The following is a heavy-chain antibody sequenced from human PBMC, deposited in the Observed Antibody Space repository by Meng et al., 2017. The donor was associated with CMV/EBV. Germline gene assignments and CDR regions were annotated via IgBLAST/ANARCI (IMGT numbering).Heavy chain of an antibody. CDR1: GFSLSTSGVG. D-gene: IGHD5-18*01. CDR3: AHSEIQLWVFDY. CDR2: IYWNDDK. V-gene: IGHV2-5*01. J-gene: IGHJ4*02. Sequence: CTFSGFSLSTSGVGVGWIRQPPGKALEWLALIYWNDDKRYSPSLKSRLTITKDTSKNQVVLTMTNMDPVDTATYYCAHSEIQLWVFDYWGQGTLVPSPQ.